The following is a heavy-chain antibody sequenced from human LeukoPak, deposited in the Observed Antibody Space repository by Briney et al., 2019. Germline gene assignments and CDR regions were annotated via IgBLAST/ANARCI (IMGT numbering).Heavy chain of an antibody. CDR3: ARHIYSGTDGDAFDI. V-gene: IGHV4-39*01. Sequence: SETLSLICTVSGVAISSSNYYWGSIRQPPGNGLEWMASLYHSGSTYYNPSLKSRVTISVYTSKNQYSLKLSSVTAADTAVYYCARHIYSGTDGDAFDIWGKGKMVTVSS. D-gene: IGHD1-26*01. CDR1: GVAISSSNYY. CDR2: LYHSGST. J-gene: IGHJ3*02.